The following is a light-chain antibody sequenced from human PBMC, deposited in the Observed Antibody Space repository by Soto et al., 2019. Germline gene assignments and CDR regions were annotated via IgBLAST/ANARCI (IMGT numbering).Light chain of an antibody. Sequence: EIVLTQSPVTVSFSPGERSTLSCRCSQTVRNNYLAWYQQKPGQAPRLLIYDASSRATGIPDRFSGGGSGTDFTLTISRLEPEDFAVYYCQQFSSYPLTFGGGTKVDI. CDR1: QTVRNNY. CDR2: DAS. CDR3: QQFSSYPLT. J-gene: IGKJ4*01. V-gene: IGKV3-20*01.